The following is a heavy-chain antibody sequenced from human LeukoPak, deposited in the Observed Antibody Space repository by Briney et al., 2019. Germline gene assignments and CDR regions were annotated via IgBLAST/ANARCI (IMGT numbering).Heavy chain of an antibody. J-gene: IGHJ3*02. Sequence: GGSLRPSCAASGFTFSNYWMHWVRQAPGKGLVWVSRFSKDGSSINYADSVKGRFTVSRDNAKNTLYLQMSSLRAEDTAVYYCTRGNPSTFDIWGQGTMVTVSS. D-gene: IGHD1-14*01. CDR3: TRGNPSTFDI. CDR2: FSKDGSSI. V-gene: IGHV3-74*01. CDR1: GFTFSNYW.